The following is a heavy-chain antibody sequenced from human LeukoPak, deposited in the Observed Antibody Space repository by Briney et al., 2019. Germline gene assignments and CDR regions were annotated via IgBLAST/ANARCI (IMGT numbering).Heavy chain of an antibody. CDR1: GFIFSTYP. CDR3: AKMDGRDNRYDSIDY. J-gene: IGHJ4*02. CDR2: ISHDGNNI. Sequence: GGSLRLSCAASGFIFSTYPMHWVRQAPGKGLEWVAVISHDGNNIYYADSVKGRFTISRDNFKSTLYLQMNSLRAEDTAVYYCAKMDGRDNRYDSIDYWGQGTLVTVSS. D-gene: IGHD3-22*01. V-gene: IGHV3-30-3*02.